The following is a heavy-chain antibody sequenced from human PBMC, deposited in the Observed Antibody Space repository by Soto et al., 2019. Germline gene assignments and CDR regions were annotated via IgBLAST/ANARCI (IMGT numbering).Heavy chain of an antibody. Sequence: ASAKVSCKASGYTFTNYGFSWVRQAPGQGLEWMGWISAYSGNTNYAQKLQGRLTMTTDTSTNTAYMELRSLRSDDTAVYYCARVVKAGDYGDYGRYYFDYWGHGTLVTVSS. CDR1: GYTFTNYG. CDR2: ISAYSGNT. V-gene: IGHV1-18*01. J-gene: IGHJ4*01. CDR3: ARVVKAGDYGDYGRYYFDY. D-gene: IGHD4-17*01.